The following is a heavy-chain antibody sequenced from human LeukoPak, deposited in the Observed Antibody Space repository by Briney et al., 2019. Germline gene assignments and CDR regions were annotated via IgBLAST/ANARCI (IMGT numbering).Heavy chain of an antibody. V-gene: IGHV1-2*04. Sequence: ASVKVSCKASGYTFTGYYMHWVRQAPGQGLEWMGWINPNSGGTNYAQKFQGWATMTRDTSISTAYMELSRLRSDDTAVYYCARGRNYYDSSGYYMPVYFDYWGQGTLVTVSS. D-gene: IGHD3-22*01. J-gene: IGHJ4*02. CDR2: INPNSGGT. CDR3: ARGRNYYDSSGYYMPVYFDY. CDR1: GYTFTGYY.